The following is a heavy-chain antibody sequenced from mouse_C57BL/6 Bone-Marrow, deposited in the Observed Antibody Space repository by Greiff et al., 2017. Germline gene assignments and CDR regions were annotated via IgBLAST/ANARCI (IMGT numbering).Heavy chain of an antibody. V-gene: IGHV14-2*01. CDR3: APHYYGKGFDV. Sequence: EVQLQQSGAELVKPGASVKLSCTASGFNIKDYYMHWVKQRTEQGLEWIGRIDPEDGGTKYAPKFQGKATITADTSSNTAYLQLSSLTSEDTAVYYCAPHYYGKGFDVWGTGTTVTVSS. CDR1: GFNIKDYY. J-gene: IGHJ1*03. CDR2: IDPEDGGT. D-gene: IGHD1-2*01.